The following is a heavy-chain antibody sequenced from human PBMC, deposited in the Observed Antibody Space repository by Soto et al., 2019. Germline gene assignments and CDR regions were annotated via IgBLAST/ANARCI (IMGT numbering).Heavy chain of an antibody. CDR3: ARVAYVDESFDY. CDR2: TKPDGSEK. CDR1: GFTFIRYW. J-gene: IGHJ4*02. D-gene: IGHD2-21*01. V-gene: IGHV3-7*01. Sequence: EVPLVESGGGLVQPGGSLRLSCAASGFTFIRYWMTWVRQATGKGLEWVANTKPDGSEKNYVGSGKRRFTISRDNAKNSLFLQMDSLRAEDPAVYYCARVAYVDESFDYWGQGTLVTVSS.